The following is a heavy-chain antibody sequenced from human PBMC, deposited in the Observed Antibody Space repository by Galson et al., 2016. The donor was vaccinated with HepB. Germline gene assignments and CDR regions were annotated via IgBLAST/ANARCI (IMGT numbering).Heavy chain of an antibody. V-gene: IGHV1-3*01. CDR3: ARGLGSSSWSFDY. D-gene: IGHD6-13*01. Sequence: SVKVSCKASGYAFSKFDVHWVRQAPGQSLEWMGCFNAVNGHTKYAQKFQGRVTINTDTSATTVYMEVSSLTSEDTAVYYCARGLGSSSWSFDYWGQGTRVAVSS. CDR2: FNAVNGHT. J-gene: IGHJ4*02. CDR1: GYAFSKFD.